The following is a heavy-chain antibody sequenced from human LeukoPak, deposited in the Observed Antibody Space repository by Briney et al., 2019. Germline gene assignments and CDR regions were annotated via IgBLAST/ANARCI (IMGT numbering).Heavy chain of an antibody. CDR3: ARVSGSSISSRSLLY. J-gene: IGHJ4*02. CDR2: INPYNGNT. D-gene: IGHD6-13*01. Sequence: GASVKVSCKASGYTFTNYGINWVRQAPGRGPEWMGQINPYNGNTNYPQRLQGRVTMTTDTPTSTSFMELRSLASDDTAIYYCARVSGSSISSRSLLYWGQGTLVTVSS. CDR1: GYTFTNYG. V-gene: IGHV1-18*01.